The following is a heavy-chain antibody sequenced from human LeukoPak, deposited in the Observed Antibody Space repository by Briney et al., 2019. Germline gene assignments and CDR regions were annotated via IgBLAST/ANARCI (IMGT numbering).Heavy chain of an antibody. CDR1: GYSISSGYY. CDR2: IYHSGST. Sequence: SETLSLTCTVSGYSISSGYYWGWIRQPPGKGLEWIGSIYHSGSTNYNPSLKSRVTISVDTSKNQFSLKLSSVTAADTAVYYCARGVDTAIVDYYYYYMDVWGKGTTVTVSS. D-gene: IGHD5-18*01. J-gene: IGHJ6*03. V-gene: IGHV4-38-2*02. CDR3: ARGVDTAIVDYYYYYMDV.